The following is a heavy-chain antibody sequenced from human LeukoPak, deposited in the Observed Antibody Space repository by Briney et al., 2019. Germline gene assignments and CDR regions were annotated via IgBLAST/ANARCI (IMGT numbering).Heavy chain of an antibody. Sequence: AEPLTLTCAVSGGSISSYYWSWLRQPPEKGLVWVGNIYYSGSTNYNPSLKSRVTISVDTSKNQFSRKLSSETAADTAVYYCARVRPPWYFEYWGQGTLVTVSS. CDR2: IYYSGST. V-gene: IGHV4-59*13. J-gene: IGHJ4*02. CDR3: ARVRPPWYFEY. CDR1: GGSISSYY.